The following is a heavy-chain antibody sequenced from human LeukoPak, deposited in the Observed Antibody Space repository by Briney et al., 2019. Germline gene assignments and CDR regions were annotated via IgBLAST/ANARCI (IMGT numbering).Heavy chain of an antibody. V-gene: IGHV3-23*01. D-gene: IGHD2-15*01. CDR2: ISGSGGST. Sequence: ETGGSLRLSCAASGFTFSSYAMSWVRKAPGKGLEWVSAISGSGGSTYYADSVKGRFSISRENSKNTLYLPMNSLRAEDTAVYYSANCGRSCYYFYDWGQGTLVTVSS. CDR1: GFTFSSYA. J-gene: IGHJ4*02. CDR3: ANCGRSCYYFYD.